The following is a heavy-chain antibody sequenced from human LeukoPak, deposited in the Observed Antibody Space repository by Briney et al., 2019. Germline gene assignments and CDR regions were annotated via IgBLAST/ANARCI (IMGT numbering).Heavy chain of an antibody. CDR2: ISAYNGNT. CDR3: ARDATIFGVVIIPVDY. CDR1: GYTFTSYG. J-gene: IGHJ4*02. V-gene: IGHV1-18*01. Sequence: EASVKVSCXASGYTFTSYGISWVRQAHGQGLEWMAWISAYNGNTNYAQKLQGRVTMTTDTSTSTAYMELRSLRSDDTAVYYCARDATIFGVVIIPVDYWGQGTLVTVSS. D-gene: IGHD3-3*01.